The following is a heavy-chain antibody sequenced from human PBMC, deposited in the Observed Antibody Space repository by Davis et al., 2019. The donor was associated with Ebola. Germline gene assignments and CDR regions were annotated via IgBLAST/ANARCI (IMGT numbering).Heavy chain of an antibody. CDR3: VGAWNYGDY. J-gene: IGHJ4*02. CDR1: GGSISSYY. CDR2: IYYSGST. V-gene: IGHV4-59*01. Sequence: SETLSLTCTVSGGSISSYYWSWIRQPPGKGLEWIGYIYYSGSTNYNPSLKGRVTISVDTSKNQFSLKLSSVTAADTAVYYCVGAWNYGDYWGQGTLVTVSS. D-gene: IGHD1-7*01.